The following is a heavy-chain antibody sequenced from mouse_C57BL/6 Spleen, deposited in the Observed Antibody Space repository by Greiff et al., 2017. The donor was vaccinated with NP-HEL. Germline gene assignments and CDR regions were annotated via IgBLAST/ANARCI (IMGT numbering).Heavy chain of an antibody. CDR2: FHPSDSDT. CDR3: AIGDGGWFAY. J-gene: IGHJ3*01. CDR1: GYTFTSYW. Sequence: QVQLQQPGAELVKPGASVKVSCKASGYTFTSYWMHWVKQRPGQGLAWIGRFHPSDSDTNYNQKCKGKATLTVDKSASTAYMQRSSLTAEDSAVYYCAIGDGGWFAYWGQGTLVTVSA. V-gene: IGHV1-74*01. D-gene: IGHD3-3*01.